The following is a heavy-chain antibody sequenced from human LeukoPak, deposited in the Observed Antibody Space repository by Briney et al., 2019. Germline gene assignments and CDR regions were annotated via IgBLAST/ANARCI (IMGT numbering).Heavy chain of an antibody. CDR2: INHSGST. Sequence: SETLSLTCAVYGGSFSGYYWNWIRQPPGKGLEWIGEINHSGSTNHNPSLKRRVTISAHTSKNQFSLKLSSVTAADTAVYYCASRADGDYSIDYWGQGTLVTVSS. CDR1: GGSFSGYY. V-gene: IGHV4-34*01. CDR3: ASRADGDYSIDY. D-gene: IGHD4-17*01. J-gene: IGHJ4*02.